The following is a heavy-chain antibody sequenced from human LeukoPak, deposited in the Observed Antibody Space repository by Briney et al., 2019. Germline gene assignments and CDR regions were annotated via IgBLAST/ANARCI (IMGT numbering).Heavy chain of an antibody. CDR1: GGSISGYY. CDR2: IHYSGTT. J-gene: IGHJ4*02. Sequence: PSETLSLTCTVSGGSISGYYWTWIRQPPGKGLEWLGYIHYSGTTSHNPSLKSRVSISVDTSKNQFSTKVSSVTAADTAVYYCARLKGEASVTERFDYWGQGTLVTVSS. CDR3: ARLKGEASVTERFDY. V-gene: IGHV4-59*08. D-gene: IGHD3-16*01.